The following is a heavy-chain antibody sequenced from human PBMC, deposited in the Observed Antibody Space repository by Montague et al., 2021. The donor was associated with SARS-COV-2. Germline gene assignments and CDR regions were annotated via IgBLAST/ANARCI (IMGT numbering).Heavy chain of an antibody. D-gene: IGHD6-13*01. V-gene: IGHV2-70*01. CDR2: XXWDDDK. J-gene: IGHJ6*02. CDR3: ARTPIAAAGIGQSSYYGMDV. CDR1: GFSFSTSGMC. Sequence: PALVKPTQTLTLTCTFSGFSFSTSGMCVSWIRQPPGKALEWLALXXWDDDKYYSTSLKTRLTISKDTSKNQVVLTMTNMDPVDTATYYCARTPIAAAGIGQSSYYGMDVWGQGTTVTVSS.